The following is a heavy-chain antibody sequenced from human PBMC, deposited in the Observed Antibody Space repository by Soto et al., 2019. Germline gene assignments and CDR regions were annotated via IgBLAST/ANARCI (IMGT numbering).Heavy chain of an antibody. D-gene: IGHD3-22*01. Sequence: PSETLSLTCTVSGGSISSGGYYWSWIRQHPGKGLEWIGYIYYSGSTYYNPSLKSRVTISVDTSKNQFSLKLSSVTAADTAVYYCATVDLPQHYYDSSGYPQHYFDYWGQGTLVTVSS. CDR2: IYYSGST. J-gene: IGHJ4*01. CDR1: GGSISSGGYY. V-gene: IGHV4-31*03. CDR3: ATVDLPQHYYDSSGYPQHYFDY.